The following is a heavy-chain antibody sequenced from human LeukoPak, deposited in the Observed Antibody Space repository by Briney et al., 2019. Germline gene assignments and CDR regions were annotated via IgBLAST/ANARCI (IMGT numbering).Heavy chain of an antibody. J-gene: IGHJ4*02. CDR3: ASGIQLWYEFDY. D-gene: IGHD5-18*01. CDR1: GGTFSSYA. Sequence: SVKVPCKASGGTFSSYAISWVRQAPGQGLEWMGGIIPIFGTANYAQKFQGRVTITADESTSTAYMELSSLRSEDTAVYYCASGIQLWYEFDYWGQGTLVTVSS. CDR2: IIPIFGTA. V-gene: IGHV1-69*13.